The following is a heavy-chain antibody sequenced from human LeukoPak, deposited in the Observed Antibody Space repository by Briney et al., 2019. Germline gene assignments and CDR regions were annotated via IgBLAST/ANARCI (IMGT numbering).Heavy chain of an antibody. CDR3: ARELMDTAMAHVFDY. CDR1: GGSISSGSYY. Sequence: SETLSLTCTVSGGSISSGSYYWSWIRQPPGKGLEWIGYIYYSGSTNYNPSLKSRVTISVDTSKNQFSLKLSSVTAADTAVYYCARELMDTAMAHVFDYWGQGTLVSVSS. CDR2: IYYSGST. J-gene: IGHJ4*02. V-gene: IGHV4-61*01. D-gene: IGHD5-18*01.